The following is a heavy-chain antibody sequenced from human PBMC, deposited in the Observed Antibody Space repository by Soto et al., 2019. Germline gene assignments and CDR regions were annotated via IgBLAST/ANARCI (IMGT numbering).Heavy chain of an antibody. D-gene: IGHD5-18*01. J-gene: IGHJ6*04. CDR3: ARGAAMADGMDV. Sequence: QVQLVESGGGLVKPGGSLRLSCAASGFTFSDYYMSWIRQAPGKGLEWVSYISSGGSNIFYADSVKGRFTISRDNAKNSRYMQMTSQRAEDTAVYYCARGAAMADGMDVWGKETTVTVSS. CDR2: ISSGGSNI. V-gene: IGHV3-11*01. CDR1: GFTFSDYY.